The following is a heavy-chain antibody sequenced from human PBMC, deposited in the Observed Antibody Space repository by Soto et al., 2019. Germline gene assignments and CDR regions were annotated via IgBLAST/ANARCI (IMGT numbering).Heavy chain of an antibody. V-gene: IGHV3-21*01. D-gene: IGHD4-17*01. CDR3: APMTTVTTGAFDY. CDR2: ISSTSSYI. CDR1: GFTFSSNS. J-gene: IGHJ4*02. Sequence: EVQLVESGGGLVKPGGSLRLSCAASGFTFSSNSMNRVRQAPGKGLEWVSSISSTSSYIYYADSVKGRFTISRDNAKNSLYLQMNSLRAEDTAVYYCAPMTTVTTGAFDYWGQGTLVTVSS.